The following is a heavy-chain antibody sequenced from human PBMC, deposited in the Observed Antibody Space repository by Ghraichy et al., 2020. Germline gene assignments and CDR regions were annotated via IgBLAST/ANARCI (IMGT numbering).Heavy chain of an antibody. CDR2: ISAYNGNT. CDR3: ARSFLYDSSGYYSPLGGGWFDP. D-gene: IGHD3-22*01. V-gene: IGHV1-18*01. J-gene: IGHJ5*02. CDR1: GYTFTSYG. Sequence: ASVKVSCKASGYTFTSYGISWVRQAPGQWLEWMGWISAYNGNTNYAQKLQGRVTMTTDTSTSTAYMELRSLRSDDTAVYYCARSFLYDSSGYYSPLGGGWFDPWGQGTLVTVSS.